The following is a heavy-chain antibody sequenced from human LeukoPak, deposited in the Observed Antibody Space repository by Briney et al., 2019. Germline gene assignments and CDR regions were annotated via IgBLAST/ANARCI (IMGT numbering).Heavy chain of an antibody. CDR3: ARRTHDYYDSSGYYSPGYFDL. CDR2: ISAYNDIT. Sequence: GASVKGSCKASGYSFTSYGVSWVRQAPGQGLEWMGWISAYNDITNYAQKLQGRVTMTTDTSTSTAYMELRSLRSDDTAVYYCARRTHDYYDSSGYYSPGYFDLWGRGTLVTVSS. V-gene: IGHV1-18*01. D-gene: IGHD3-22*01. J-gene: IGHJ2*01. CDR1: GYSFTSYG.